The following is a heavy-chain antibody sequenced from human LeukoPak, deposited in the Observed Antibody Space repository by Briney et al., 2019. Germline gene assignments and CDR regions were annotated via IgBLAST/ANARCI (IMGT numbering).Heavy chain of an antibody. D-gene: IGHD3-10*01. Sequence: GGSLRLSCAASGFTFSTYSINWVRQAPGMGLEWVSYISSSSTSIYYADSVKGRFTISRDNAKNSLYLQMNSLRDEDTAVYYCARDRRDYYGSGSPDYWGQGTLVTVSS. J-gene: IGHJ4*02. CDR2: ISSSSTSI. CDR3: ARDRRDYYGSGSPDY. V-gene: IGHV3-48*02. CDR1: GFTFSTYS.